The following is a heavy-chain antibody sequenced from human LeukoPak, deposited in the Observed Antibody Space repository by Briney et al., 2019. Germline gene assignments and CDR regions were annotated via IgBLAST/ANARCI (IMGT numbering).Heavy chain of an antibody. J-gene: IGHJ4*02. Sequence: ASVKVSCKASGYTFTTYAMHWVRQAPGQRLEWMGWINAGNGNTKYSQKFQGRVSITRDTSASTVYMELSSLRSEDTAVYYCARDLREDYCGGDCYGFDYWGQGTLVTVSS. D-gene: IGHD2-21*02. CDR3: ARDLREDYCGGDCYGFDY. CDR2: INAGNGNT. CDR1: GYTFTTYA. V-gene: IGHV1-3*01.